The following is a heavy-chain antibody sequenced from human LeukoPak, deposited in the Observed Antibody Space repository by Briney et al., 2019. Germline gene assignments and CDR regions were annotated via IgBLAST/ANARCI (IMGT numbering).Heavy chain of an antibody. V-gene: IGHV3-33*08. Sequence: GGSLRLSCAASGFTLSNDAMHWVRQAPGKGLEWVAVIWYDGSNKYYADSVKGRFTISRDNSKNTLYLQMNSLRAEDTAVYYCARGVSSGYYLRALYYFDYWGQGTLVTVSS. J-gene: IGHJ4*02. D-gene: IGHD3-22*01. CDR3: ARGVSSGYYLRALYYFDY. CDR1: GFTLSNDA. CDR2: IWYDGSNK.